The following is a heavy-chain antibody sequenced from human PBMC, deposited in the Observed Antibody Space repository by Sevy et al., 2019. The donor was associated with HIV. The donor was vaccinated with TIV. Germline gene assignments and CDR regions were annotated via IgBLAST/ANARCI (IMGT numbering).Heavy chain of an antibody. CDR2: IKSKTDGGTK. J-gene: IGHJ4*02. CDR3: TTWGYNTSTGTTRLFDY. V-gene: IGHV3-15*01. D-gene: IGHD1-1*01. Sequence: GGSLRLSCAASGFTFSNAWMSWVRQAPGKGLEWVGRIKSKTDGGTKDYAAPVKGRFTISRDDSKNKLYLQMNSLKTEDTAVYYCTTWGYNTSTGTTRLFDYWGQGTLVTVSS. CDR1: GFTFSNAW.